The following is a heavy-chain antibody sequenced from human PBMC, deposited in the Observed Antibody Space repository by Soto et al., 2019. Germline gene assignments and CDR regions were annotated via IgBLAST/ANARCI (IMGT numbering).Heavy chain of an antibody. CDR2: ISAYNGNT. V-gene: IGHV1-18*01. J-gene: IGHJ4*02. Sequence: ASVKVSCKXSGYTFTSYGISWVRQAPGQGLEWMGWISAYNGNTNYAQKLQGRVTMTTDTSTSTAYMELRSLRSDDTAVYYCARDNRYSSSWYYYFDYWGQGTLVTVSS. CDR3: ARDNRYSSSWYYYFDY. D-gene: IGHD6-13*01. CDR1: GYTFTSYG.